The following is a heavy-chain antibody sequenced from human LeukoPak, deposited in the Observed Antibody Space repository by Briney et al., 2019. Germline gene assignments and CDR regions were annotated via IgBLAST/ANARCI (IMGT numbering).Heavy chain of an antibody. Sequence: PGGSLRLSCIASGFTFSNYWMSWVRQAPGKGLEWVASIKEDGSDKYYVDSVKGRFTISRDNTKNSLFVHMGSLRAEDTAVYYCARLKDAVTIFDCWGQGILVTVSS. CDR3: ARLKDAVTIFDC. J-gene: IGHJ5*01. CDR1: GFTFSNYW. V-gene: IGHV3-7*01. CDR2: IKEDGSDK. D-gene: IGHD4-17*01.